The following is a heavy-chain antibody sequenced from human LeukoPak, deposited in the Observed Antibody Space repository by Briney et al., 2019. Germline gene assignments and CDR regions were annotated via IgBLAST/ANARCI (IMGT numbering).Heavy chain of an antibody. Sequence: PSETLSLTCTVSGGSISSYYWSWIRQPPGKGLEWIGYIYYSGSTYYNPSLKSRVTISVDTSKNQFSLKLSSVTAADTAVYYCARITMDRYYYYYGMDVWGQGTTVTVSS. CDR3: ARITMDRYYYYYGMDV. CDR2: IYYSGST. CDR1: GGSISSYY. J-gene: IGHJ6*02. D-gene: IGHD3-10*01. V-gene: IGHV4-59*06.